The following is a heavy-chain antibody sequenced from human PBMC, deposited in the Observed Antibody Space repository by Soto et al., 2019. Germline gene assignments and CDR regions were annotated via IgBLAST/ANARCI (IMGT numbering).Heavy chain of an antibody. Sequence: EVQLVESGGDLVKPGGSLRLSCAASGFTFRNAWMSWVRQTPGKGLEWVGRAISKTDGGATAYAPPVKGRFTISRDDSKNMLYLQMNSLKTEDTAVYYCVTGPGKTDSDYWGQGTLVTVSS. CDR1: GFTFRNAW. CDR3: VTGPGKTDSDY. J-gene: IGHJ4*02. D-gene: IGHD2-21*02. CDR2: AISKTDGGAT. V-gene: IGHV3-15*01.